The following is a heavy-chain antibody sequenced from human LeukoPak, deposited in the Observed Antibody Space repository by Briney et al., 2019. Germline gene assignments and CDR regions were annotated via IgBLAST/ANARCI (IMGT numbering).Heavy chain of an antibody. CDR3: VRVTPPSTYYDFWSTYYFDY. Sequence: EASVKVSCKASGYTFTGYYMHWVRQAPGQGLEWMGWINPNSGGTNYAQKFQGRVTMTRDTSISTAYMELSRLRSDDTAVYYCVRVTPPSTYYDFWSTYYFDYWGQGTLVTVSS. CDR1: GYTFTGYY. J-gene: IGHJ4*02. CDR2: INPNSGGT. D-gene: IGHD3-3*01. V-gene: IGHV1-2*02.